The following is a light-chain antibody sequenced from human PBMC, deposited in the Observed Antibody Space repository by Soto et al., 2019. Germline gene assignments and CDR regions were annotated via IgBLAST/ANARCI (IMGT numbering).Light chain of an antibody. J-gene: IGKJ2*01. Sequence: EVVLSQSPGTLSLSPGERDTLSCRASQSVSSSHLAWYQQKPGQAPRPLIYGASSRAAGIPDRFSGRGSGTDFTLTISRLEPEDFAVYYCQQYDSSEYTFGQGTKVDIK. CDR2: GAS. CDR3: QQYDSSEYT. V-gene: IGKV3-20*01. CDR1: QSVSSSH.